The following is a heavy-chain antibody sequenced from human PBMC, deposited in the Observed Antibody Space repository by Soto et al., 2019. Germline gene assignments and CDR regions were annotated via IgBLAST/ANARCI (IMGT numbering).Heavy chain of an antibody. Sequence: RLSCAGSGFTFASYVMTWVRQAPGKGLEWVSSISATGCSTYYAGSVKGRFTISRDNSKNTLFLQMNSLRAEDTAIYYCANAEHPRRSIGFDYWGQGTLVTVSS. J-gene: IGHJ4*02. CDR2: ISATGCST. D-gene: IGHD3-16*02. CDR3: ANAEHPRRSIGFDY. CDR1: GFTFASYV. V-gene: IGHV3-23*01.